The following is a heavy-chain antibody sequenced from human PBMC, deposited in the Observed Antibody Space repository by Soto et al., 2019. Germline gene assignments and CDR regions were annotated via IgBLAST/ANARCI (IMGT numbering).Heavy chain of an antibody. D-gene: IGHD6-13*01. CDR1: GGSISSYY. CDR3: ARFNRIAAAGTDYYYGLDV. J-gene: IGHJ6*02. Sequence: SETLSLTCTVSGGSISSYYWSWIRQPPGKGLEWIGYIYYSGSTNYNPSLKSRVTISVDTSKNQFSLKLSSVTAADTAVYYCARFNRIAAAGTDYYYGLDVWGQGTTVTVSS. V-gene: IGHV4-59*01. CDR2: IYYSGST.